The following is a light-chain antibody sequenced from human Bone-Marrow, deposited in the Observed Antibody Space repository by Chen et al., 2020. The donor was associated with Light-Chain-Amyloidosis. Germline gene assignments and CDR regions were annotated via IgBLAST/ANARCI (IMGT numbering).Light chain of an antibody. CDR2: DAS. V-gene: IGLV3-21*02. CDR3: QVWDRSSDRPV. J-gene: IGLJ3*02. CDR1: NIGSTS. Sequence: SYVLTQPSSVSVAPGQTATVACGGNNIGSTSVHWYQQRPGQAPLLVVYDASDRPSVIPERLSGSNSGKTATLTSCRVEAGDEADYYCQVWDRSSDRPVFGGGTKLTVL.